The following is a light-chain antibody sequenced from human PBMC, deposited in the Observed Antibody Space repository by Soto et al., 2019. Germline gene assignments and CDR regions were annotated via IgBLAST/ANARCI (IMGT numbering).Light chain of an antibody. CDR3: QLRSDWPPRLA. Sequence: EIVLTHSPATLSLSPGERATLSCGASRSVSSCLAWYQQKPGQAPRLLIYDASYRATGIPARFSGSGSGTDFTLTISSLAPGDIALYYCQLRSDWPPRLAFGGGTKVEFK. CDR2: DAS. J-gene: IGKJ4*01. V-gene: IGKV3-11*01. CDR1: RSVSSC.